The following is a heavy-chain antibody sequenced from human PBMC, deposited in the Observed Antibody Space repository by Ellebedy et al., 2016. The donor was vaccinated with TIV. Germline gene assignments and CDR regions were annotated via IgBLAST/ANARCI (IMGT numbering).Heavy chain of an antibody. CDR1: GGSISSSNW. V-gene: IGHV4-4*02. D-gene: IGHD2-15*01. J-gene: IGHJ4*02. CDR2: IYYSGST. CDR3: ARHEDMVMTGFYFDY. Sequence: MPGGSLRLSCAVSGGSISSSNWWRWVRQPPGKGLEWIGSIYYSGSTYYNPSLKSLVTISVDTSKNQFSLKLSSVTAADAAVYYCARHEDMVMTGFYFDYWGQGTLVTVSS.